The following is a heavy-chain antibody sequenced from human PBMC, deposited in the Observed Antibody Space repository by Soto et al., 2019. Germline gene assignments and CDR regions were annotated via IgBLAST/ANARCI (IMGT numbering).Heavy chain of an antibody. CDR1: GYLFTAYS. D-gene: IGHD2-15*01. Sequence: ASVKVSCKASGYLFTAYSMHWVRLAPGQGLEWMGVVNPSGGSTKYAQNFQGRVTMTRDTSTTTIYVGLSSLRSDDTAIYYCAREENCSGGTCYSEYFHRWGQGTLVTVSS. J-gene: IGHJ1*01. CDR3: AREENCSGGTCYSEYFHR. CDR2: VNPSGGST. V-gene: IGHV1-46*01.